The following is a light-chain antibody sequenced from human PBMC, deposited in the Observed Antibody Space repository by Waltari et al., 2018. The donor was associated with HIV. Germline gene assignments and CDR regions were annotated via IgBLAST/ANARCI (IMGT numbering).Light chain of an antibody. V-gene: IGKV3-11*01. J-gene: IGKJ4*01. CDR2: DAS. Sequence: EIVLTQSLATLSLSPGERATLSCRASQSSSSYLAWYQQKPGQAPRLLIYDASNTATGIPARFSGSGSGTDFTLTISSLEPEDFAVYYCQQRSNWPLTFGGETKVEI. CDR1: QSSSSY. CDR3: QQRSNWPLT.